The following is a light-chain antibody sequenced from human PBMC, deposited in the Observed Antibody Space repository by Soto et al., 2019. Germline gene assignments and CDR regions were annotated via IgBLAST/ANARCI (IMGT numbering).Light chain of an antibody. CDR2: EVI. Sequence: QSALTQPPSVSGSPGQSVTISCTGTSSDVGGYNRDSWYQQPPGTAHQLIIYEVINRPSGVPDRFSAYNAGNTASPTISVLHEDDEAYYYGRGYATSSVEVFGTGTKLTVL. CDR3: RGYATSSVEV. J-gene: IGLJ1*01. CDR1: SSDVGGYNR. V-gene: IGLV2-18*01.